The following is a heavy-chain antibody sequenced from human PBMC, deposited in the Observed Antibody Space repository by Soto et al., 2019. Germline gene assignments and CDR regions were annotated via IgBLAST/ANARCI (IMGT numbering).Heavy chain of an antibody. CDR1: GFTFSRYG. CDR2: IWYNGSNK. V-gene: IGHV3-33*01. D-gene: IGHD2-21*01. J-gene: IGHJ6*02. CDR3: ARDLDFVAIVSSIVDHDSLSGMDV. Sequence: QVQVVESGGGVVQPGRSLRISCEVSGFTFSRYGMHWVRQAPGKGLEWVAFIWYNGSNKRYGDSVKGRFSVSRDDLKNTVYLQMKSLRVEDTGVYYCARDLDFVAIVSSIVDHDSLSGMDVWGQGTTVTVSS.